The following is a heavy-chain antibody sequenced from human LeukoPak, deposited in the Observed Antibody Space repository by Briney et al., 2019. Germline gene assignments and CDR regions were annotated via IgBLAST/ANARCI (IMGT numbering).Heavy chain of an antibody. CDR1: GGSISSYS. D-gene: IGHD4-23*01. V-gene: IGHV4-59*01. CDR3: ARLYGGHSFFDY. CDR2: IYYGGST. Sequence: SETLSLTCTVSGGSISSYSWSWIRQPPGKGLEWIGYIYYGGSTNYNPSLKSRVTISMDTSKNQFSLKLSSVTAADTAVYYCARLYGGHSFFDYWGQGTLVTDSS. J-gene: IGHJ4*02.